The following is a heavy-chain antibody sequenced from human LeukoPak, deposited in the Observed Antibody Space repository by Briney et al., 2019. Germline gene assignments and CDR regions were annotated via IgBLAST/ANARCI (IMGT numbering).Heavy chain of an antibody. CDR2: IYYSGST. Sequence: SETLSLTCTVSGGSISSGDYYWSWIRQPPGKGLEWIGYIYYSGSTYYNPSLKSRVTISVDTSKSQFSLKLSSVTAADTAVYYCARDVAAAETSFDYWGQGTLVTVSS. D-gene: IGHD6-13*01. CDR3: ARDVAAAETSFDY. J-gene: IGHJ4*02. CDR1: GGSISSGDYY. V-gene: IGHV4-30-4*08.